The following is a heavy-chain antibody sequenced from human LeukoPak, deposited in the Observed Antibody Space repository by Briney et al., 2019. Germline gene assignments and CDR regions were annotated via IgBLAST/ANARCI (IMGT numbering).Heavy chain of an antibody. D-gene: IGHD5-12*01. Sequence: SETLSLTCAVYGGSFSGYYWSWIRQPPGKGLEWIGTFYHGGNTYYNPSLKSRVTISVDTSKNQFSLKLSSVTAADTAVYYCARVTGYDWESSYDYWGQGTLVTVSS. CDR2: FYHGGNT. CDR1: GGSFSGYY. J-gene: IGHJ4*02. CDR3: ARVTGYDWESSYDY. V-gene: IGHV4-34*01.